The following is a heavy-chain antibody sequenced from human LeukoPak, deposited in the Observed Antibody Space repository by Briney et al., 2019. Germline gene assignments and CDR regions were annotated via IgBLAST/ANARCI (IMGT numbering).Heavy chain of an antibody. CDR1: GGSISSYY. V-gene: IGHV4-59*01. CDR3: AREGIVVVPALRAFDI. Sequence: PSETLFLTCTVSGGSISSYYWSWIRQPPGKGLEWIGYIYYSGSTNYNPSLKSRVTISVDTSKNQFSLKLSSVTAADTAVYYCAREGIVVVPALRAFDIWGQGTMVTVSS. CDR2: IYYSGST. D-gene: IGHD2-2*01. J-gene: IGHJ3*02.